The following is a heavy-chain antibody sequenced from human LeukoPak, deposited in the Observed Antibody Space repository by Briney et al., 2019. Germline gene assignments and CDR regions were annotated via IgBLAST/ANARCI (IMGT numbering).Heavy chain of an antibody. CDR2: IYYSGST. D-gene: IGHD4-23*01. CDR3: ARLLRTVALFDY. CDR1: GGSIGTSSYY. J-gene: IGHJ4*02. V-gene: IGHV4-39*01. Sequence: SETLSLTCTVSGGSIGTSSYYWGWIRQPPGKGLEWIGSIYYSGSTNYNPSLKSRVTISIDTSKNQFTLKLSSVTAADTTVYYCARLLRTVALFDYWGQGTLVTVSS.